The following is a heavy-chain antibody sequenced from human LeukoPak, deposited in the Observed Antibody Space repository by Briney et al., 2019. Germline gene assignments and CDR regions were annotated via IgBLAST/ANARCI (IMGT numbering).Heavy chain of an antibody. D-gene: IGHD2-2*01. Sequence: SETLSLTCAVSGGSMSRYYWSWIRQPPGKGLEWIGYNFYSGSSNYNPSLKSRVTISVDTSKNQFSLNLSSVTAADTAVYYCARTLDCSRSSCSYGMDVWGQGTTVTVPS. CDR1: GGSMSRYY. V-gene: IGHV4-59*08. CDR3: ARTLDCSRSSCSYGMDV. J-gene: IGHJ6*02. CDR2: NFYSGSS.